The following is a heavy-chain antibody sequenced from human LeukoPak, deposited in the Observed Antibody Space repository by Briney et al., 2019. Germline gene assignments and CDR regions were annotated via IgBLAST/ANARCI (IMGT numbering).Heavy chain of an antibody. J-gene: IGHJ2*01. CDR3: ARDRAYYYDSSGFDADWYFDL. D-gene: IGHD3-22*01. Sequence: SETLSLTCTVSGGSISSYYWSWIRQPPGKGLEWIGYIYYSGSTNYNPSLMSRVTISVDTSKNQFSLKLSSVTAADTAVYYCARDRAYYYDSSGFDADWYFDLWGRGTLVTVSS. CDR2: IYYSGST. V-gene: IGHV4-59*01. CDR1: GGSISSYY.